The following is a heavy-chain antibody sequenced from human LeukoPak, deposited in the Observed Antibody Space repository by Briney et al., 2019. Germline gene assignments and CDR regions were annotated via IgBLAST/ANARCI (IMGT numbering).Heavy chain of an antibody. CDR3: ASGSGEVYYYYYMDV. D-gene: IGHD7-27*01. CDR2: IIPIFGTA. CDR1: GGTFSSYA. J-gene: IGHJ6*03. Sequence: SVKVSCKASGGTFSSYAISWVRQAPGQGLEWMGGIIPIFGTANYAQKFQGRVTITTDESTSTAYMELSSLRSEDTAVYCCASGSGEVYYYYYMDVWGKGTTVTVSS. V-gene: IGHV1-69*05.